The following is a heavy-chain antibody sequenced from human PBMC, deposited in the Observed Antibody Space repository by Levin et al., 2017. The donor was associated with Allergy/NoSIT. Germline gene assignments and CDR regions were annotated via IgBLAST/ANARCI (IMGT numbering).Heavy chain of an antibody. CDR3: ARDIYSSGIYYFDY. V-gene: IGHV3-33*01. CDR2: IWYDGSNE. CDR1: GFPFNSYG. D-gene: IGHD3-22*01. J-gene: IGHJ4*02. Sequence: GGSLRLSCAASGFPFNSYGMHWVRQAPGKGLEWVAVIWYDGSNENYADSVKGRFTISKAFSKNTLYLQMNSLRAEDTAVYYCARDIYSSGIYYFDYWGQGTLVAVSS.